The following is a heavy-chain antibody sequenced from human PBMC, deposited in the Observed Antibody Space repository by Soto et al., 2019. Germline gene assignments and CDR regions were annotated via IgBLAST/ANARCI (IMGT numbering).Heavy chain of an antibody. CDR1: GGSFSGYY. J-gene: IGHJ4*02. CDR3: ARSRVVPAAMPFDY. Sequence: QVQLQQWGAGLLKPSETLSLTCAVYGGSFSGYYWSWIRQPPGKGLEWIGEINHSGSTNYNPSLKRRVTISVDTSKNQFSLKLSSVTAADTAVYYCARSRVVPAAMPFDYWGQGTLVTVSS. D-gene: IGHD2-2*01. CDR2: INHSGST. V-gene: IGHV4-34*01.